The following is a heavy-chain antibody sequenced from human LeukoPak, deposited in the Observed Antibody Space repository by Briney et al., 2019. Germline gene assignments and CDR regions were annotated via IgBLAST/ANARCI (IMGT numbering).Heavy chain of an antibody. CDR2: IYHTGII. V-gene: IGHV4-4*02. CDR1: GGSISSSNW. J-gene: IGHJ4*02. CDR3: ARGGGSHYEIDY. Sequence: SETLSLTCAVSGGSISSSNWWTWVRQPPGKGLEWIGEIYHTGIINYNPSLKGRVTISVDKSMNQFSLRLTSVTAADTAVYFCARGGGSHYEIDYWGQGTLVTVSS. D-gene: IGHD3-10*01.